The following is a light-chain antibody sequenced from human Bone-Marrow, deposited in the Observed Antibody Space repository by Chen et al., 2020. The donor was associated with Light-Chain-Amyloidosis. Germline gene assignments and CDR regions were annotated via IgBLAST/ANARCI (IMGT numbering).Light chain of an antibody. Sequence: QSALTQPPPASGSPGQSVPISCTAPSSDVGAYNYVSWYQLLPGKAPKLMIYEVTKRPSGVPGRFSGFKSGNTASLTVSGLQAEDEADYYCCSYAGADTHVFFGGGTKLTVL. V-gene: IGLV2-8*01. CDR3: CSYAGADTHVF. CDR2: EVT. CDR1: SSDVGAYNY. J-gene: IGLJ2*01.